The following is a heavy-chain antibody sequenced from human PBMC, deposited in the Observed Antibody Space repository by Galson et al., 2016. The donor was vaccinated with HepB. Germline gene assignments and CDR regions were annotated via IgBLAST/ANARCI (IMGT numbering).Heavy chain of an antibody. CDR2: IHSSEST. CDR3: ARRDKPRGLIRDSNWFDP. J-gene: IGHJ5*02. V-gene: IGHV4-61*01. CDR1: GDFISNTSNNYW. Sequence: ETLSLTCAVSGDFISNTSNNYWWSWVRQSPAKGLEWIGYIHSSESTNYNPSLKSRVTMSVDTSKNQFSLHLTSVTVADTAVYYCARRDKPRGLIRDSNWFDPWGQGTLVTVSS. D-gene: IGHD3-10*01.